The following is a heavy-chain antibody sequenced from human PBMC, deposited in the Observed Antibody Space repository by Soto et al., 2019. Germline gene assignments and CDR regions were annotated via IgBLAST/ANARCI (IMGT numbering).Heavy chain of an antibody. CDR3: ARPPDGTFDTNVGTYYYYCIDV. J-gene: IGHJ6*02. D-gene: IGHD3-16*01. CDR1: GFTFSSYS. Sequence: GGSLRLSCAAAGFTFSSYSMNWVRQAPGKRLEWVSSISSSSSYIYYADSVKGRFTISRDNAKNSLYLQMNSLRAEDTAVYYCARPPDGTFDTNVGTYYYYCIDVWGQGTTVTVPS. CDR2: ISSSSSYI. V-gene: IGHV3-21*01.